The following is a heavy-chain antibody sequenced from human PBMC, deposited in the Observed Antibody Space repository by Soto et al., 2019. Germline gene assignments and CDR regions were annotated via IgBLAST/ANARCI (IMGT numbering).Heavy chain of an antibody. V-gene: IGHV4-39*01. D-gene: IGHD3-3*01. Sequence: SETLSLTCTVSGGSISSSSYYWGWIRQPPGKGLEWIGSIYYSGSTYYNPSLKSRVTISVDTSKNQFSLKLSSVTAADTAVYYCARHEYYDFWSGYYPESWFGPWGQGTLVTVSS. CDR3: ARHEYYDFWSGYYPESWFGP. J-gene: IGHJ5*02. CDR2: IYYSGST. CDR1: GGSISSSSYY.